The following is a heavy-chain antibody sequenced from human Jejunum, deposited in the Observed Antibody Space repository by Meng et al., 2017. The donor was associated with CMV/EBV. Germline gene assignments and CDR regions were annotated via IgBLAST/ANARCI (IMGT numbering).Heavy chain of an antibody. CDR3: ARLPVGETRHYFDY. CDR1: GGSIGSDYF. V-gene: IGHV4-4*02. CDR2: IHHSEGT. D-gene: IGHD4-23*01. Sequence: VSGGSIGSDYFCIWVRQPPGKRLEWIGEIHHSEGTNYNPSLKSRVTISVDKSENQFSLKLISVTAADTAVYYCARLPVGETRHYFDYWGQGTLVTVSS. J-gene: IGHJ4*02.